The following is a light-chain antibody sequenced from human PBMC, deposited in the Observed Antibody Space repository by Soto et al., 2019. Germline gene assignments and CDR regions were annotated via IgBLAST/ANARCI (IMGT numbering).Light chain of an antibody. CDR1: SGHSNYA. J-gene: IGLJ7*01. V-gene: IGLV4-69*01. Sequence: QLVLTQSPSGSASLGASVKLTCTLSSGHSNYAIAWHQQQPEKGPRYLMKVNSGGSHIKGDGIPDRFSGSSSGAERYLFISSLQSEDEADYYCQTWGTGSAIVVFGGGTQLTLL. CDR2: VNSGGSH. CDR3: QTWGTGSAIVV.